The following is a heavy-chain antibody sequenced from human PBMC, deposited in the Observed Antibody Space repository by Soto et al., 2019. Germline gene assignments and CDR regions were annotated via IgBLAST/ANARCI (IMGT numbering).Heavy chain of an antibody. V-gene: IGHV3-23*01. J-gene: IGHJ4*02. CDR3: AKAPVLLTVPDY. D-gene: IGHD4-17*01. CDR2: ISGSGGST. CDR1: GFTFSSYA. Sequence: GGSLRLSCAASGFTFSSYAMSWFRQAPGKGLEWVSAISGSGGSTYYADSVKGRFTISRDNSKNTLYLQMNSLRAEDTAVYYCAKAPVLLTVPDYWGQGTLVTVSS.